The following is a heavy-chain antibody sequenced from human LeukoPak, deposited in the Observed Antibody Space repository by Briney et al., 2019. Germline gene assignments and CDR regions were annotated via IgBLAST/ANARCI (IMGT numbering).Heavy chain of an antibody. V-gene: IGHV3-9*01. CDR2: ISWNSGSI. CDR3: ARAEDSSSWYGVRAYYYGMDV. J-gene: IGHJ6*02. Sequence: PGGSLRLSCAASGFTFDDYAMHWVRQAPGKGLEWVSGISWNSGSIGYADSVKGRFTISRDNSKNTLYLQMNSLRAEDTAVYYCARAEDSSSWYGVRAYYYGMDVWGQGTTVTVSS. D-gene: IGHD6-13*01. CDR1: GFTFDDYA.